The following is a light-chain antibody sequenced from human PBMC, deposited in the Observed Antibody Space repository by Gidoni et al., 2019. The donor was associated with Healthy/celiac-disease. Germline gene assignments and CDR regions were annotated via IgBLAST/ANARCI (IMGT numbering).Light chain of an antibody. Sequence: YELTQPPSVSVSPGQTASITCPGDKLGDKYACWYQQKPGQSPVLVIYQDSKRPSGIPERFSGSTSGNTATLPISGTQAMDEAVYYCQAWDSSTVVFGGGTKLTVL. V-gene: IGLV3-1*01. CDR3: QAWDSSTVV. J-gene: IGLJ2*01. CDR1: KLGDKY. CDR2: QDS.